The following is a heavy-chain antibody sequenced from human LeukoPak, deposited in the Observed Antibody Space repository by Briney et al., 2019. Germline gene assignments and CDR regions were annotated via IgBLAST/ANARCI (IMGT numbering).Heavy chain of an antibody. CDR1: GGTFSSYA. CDR3: ARAISGSLLGRYYYYMDV. CDR2: IIPIFGTA. D-gene: IGHD3-10*01. Sequence: GASVKVSCKASGGTFSSYAISWVRQAPGQGLEWMGGIIPIFGTANYVQKLQGRVTITTDESTSTAYMELSSLRSEDTAGYYCARAISGSLLGRYYYYMDVWGKGTTVTVSS. V-gene: IGHV1-69*05. J-gene: IGHJ6*03.